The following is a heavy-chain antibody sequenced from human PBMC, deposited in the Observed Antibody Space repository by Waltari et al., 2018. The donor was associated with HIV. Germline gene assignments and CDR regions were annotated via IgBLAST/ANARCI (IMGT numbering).Heavy chain of an antibody. CDR2: INHSGKT. CDR1: GGAFNNFF. Sequence: QVQLQQWGAGLMKPAETLSLNCAVYGGAFNNFFWSFVRQSPGKDFEWIGEINHSGKTDYNPALKGRVSLSIDPSKKQFSLQLTSMSVADTAKYYCVRRRWRTTMVFLVKGGVFDIWGQGTKV. D-gene: IGHD2-8*01. CDR3: VRRRWRTTMVFLVKGGVFDI. J-gene: IGHJ6*02. V-gene: IGHV4-34*02.